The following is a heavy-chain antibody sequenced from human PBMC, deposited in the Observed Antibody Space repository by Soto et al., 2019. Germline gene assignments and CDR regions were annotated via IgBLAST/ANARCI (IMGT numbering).Heavy chain of an antibody. Sequence: GGSLRLSCAASGFTFSSYAMTWVRQAPGKGLEWVAAISYDGSNKYYADSVKGRFTISRDNSKNTLYLQMNSLRAEDTAVYYCARDAVDTAMVYYFDYWGQGTLVTVSS. D-gene: IGHD5-18*01. V-gene: IGHV3-30-3*01. CDR3: ARDAVDTAMVYYFDY. CDR1: GFTFSSYA. J-gene: IGHJ4*02. CDR2: ISYDGSNK.